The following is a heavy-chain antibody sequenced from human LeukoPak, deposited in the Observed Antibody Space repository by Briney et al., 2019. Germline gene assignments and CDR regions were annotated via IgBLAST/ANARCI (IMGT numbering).Heavy chain of an antibody. V-gene: IGHV1-69*04. D-gene: IGHD5-18*01. J-gene: IGHJ3*02. CDR2: IIPILNSA. Sequence: ASVKVSCKASGGTFSNYAISWVRQPPGQGLEWMGRIIPILNSANYAQKFQDRVTITADKSTSTDYMELSSLRSEDTAVYYCASPWIQLSGGRAFDIWGQGTMVTVSS. CDR1: GGTFSNYA. CDR3: ASPWIQLSGGRAFDI.